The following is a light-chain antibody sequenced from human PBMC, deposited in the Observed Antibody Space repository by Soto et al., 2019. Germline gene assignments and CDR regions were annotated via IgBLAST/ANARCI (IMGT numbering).Light chain of an antibody. Sequence: IVMTQSPLSSHVTLGQPATISCRSSQSLVHRDGNTYPSWLQQRPGHPPRPIIYKISNRFAGVPDRLSGSGAGIDFTLKSSRVEAEDVGVSYFIHYTQFPLTFRPGTKVIS. CDR1: QSLVHRDGNTY. CDR2: KIS. CDR3: IHYTQFPLT. V-gene: IGKV2-24*01. J-gene: IGKJ3*01.